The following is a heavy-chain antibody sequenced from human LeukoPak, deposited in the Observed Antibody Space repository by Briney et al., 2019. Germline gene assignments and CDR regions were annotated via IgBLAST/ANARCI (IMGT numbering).Heavy chain of an antibody. CDR2: IYTSGST. J-gene: IGHJ6*04. Sequence: PSETLSLTCTDSGGSISSGSYYWSWIRQPAGKGLEWIGRIYTSGSTNYNPSLKSRVTISVDTSKNQFSLKLSSVTAADTAVYYCAREEDCSSTSCYVVWGKGTTVTVSS. CDR1: GGSISSGSYY. D-gene: IGHD2-2*01. V-gene: IGHV4-61*02. CDR3: AREEDCSSTSCYVV.